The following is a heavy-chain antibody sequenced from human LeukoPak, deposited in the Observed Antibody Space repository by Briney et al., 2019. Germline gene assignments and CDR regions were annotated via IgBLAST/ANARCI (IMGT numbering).Heavy chain of an antibody. V-gene: IGHV4-30-4*08. CDR3: ARHTTRFDP. CDR1: GYSISSGYY. CDR2: IYYSGST. J-gene: IGHJ5*02. Sequence: SETLSLTCTVSGYSISSGYYWGWIRQPPGKGLEWIGYIYYSGSTYYNPSLKSRVTISVDTSKNQFSLKLSSVTAADTAVYYCARHTTRFDPWGQGTLVTVSS. D-gene: IGHD4-17*01.